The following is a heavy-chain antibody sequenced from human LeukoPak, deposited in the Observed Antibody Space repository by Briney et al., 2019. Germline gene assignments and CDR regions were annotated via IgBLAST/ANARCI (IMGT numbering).Heavy chain of an antibody. V-gene: IGHV3-23*01. CDR3: AKCYYESSGYYWGLKGYFDY. CDR1: GFTFSNYP. CDR2: ISASGGST. Sequence: GGSLRVSCAASGFTFSNYPMRRVRQAPGKGLEWVSSISASGGSTYSADPVKGRFTISRDNSKNTLYLKMNSLRAEDTAVYCCAKCYYESSGYYWGLKGYFDYWGQGTLVTVSS. J-gene: IGHJ4*02. D-gene: IGHD3-22*01.